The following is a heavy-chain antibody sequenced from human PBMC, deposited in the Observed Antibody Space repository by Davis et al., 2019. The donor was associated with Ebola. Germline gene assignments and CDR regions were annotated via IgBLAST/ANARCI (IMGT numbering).Heavy chain of an antibody. J-gene: IGHJ6*02. Sequence: PGGSLRLSCAASGFTFSSYDMHWVRQAPGKGLEWVSTIGAAGETYYAGSVRGRFTISRENAKNSFFLQLNSLRAGDTAVYYCARGRFRELLSLYDFSYAMDVWGQGTTVTVSS. CDR3: ARGRFRELLSLYDFSYAMDV. CDR1: GFTFSSYD. D-gene: IGHD3-10*01. V-gene: IGHV3-13*01. CDR2: IGAAGET.